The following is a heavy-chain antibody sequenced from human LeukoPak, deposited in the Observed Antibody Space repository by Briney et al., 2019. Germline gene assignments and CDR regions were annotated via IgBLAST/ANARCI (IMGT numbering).Heavy chain of an antibody. CDR2: IIPILGIA. Sequence: SVKVSCKASGGTFSSYAISWVRQAPGQGLEWMGRIIPILGIANYAQKLQGRVTVTADTATNTAYMELSSLIPDDTAVYYCARARTMITFGGVRHAFDIWGQGTLVTVSS. CDR1: GGTFSSYA. V-gene: IGHV1-69*04. D-gene: IGHD3-16*01. J-gene: IGHJ3*02. CDR3: ARARTMITFGGVRHAFDI.